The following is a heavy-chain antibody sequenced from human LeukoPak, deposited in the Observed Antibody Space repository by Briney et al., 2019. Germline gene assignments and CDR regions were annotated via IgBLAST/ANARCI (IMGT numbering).Heavy chain of an antibody. D-gene: IGHD6-19*01. CDR1: GFTFSSYW. J-gene: IGHJ4*02. CDR2: IKQDGSEK. CDR3: VRGYTGGWDFDY. V-gene: IGHV3-7*01. Sequence: GGSLRLSCAASGFTFSSYWMSWVRQAPGKGLEWVANIKQDGSEKYYVDSVKGRFTISRDNAKNSLNLQMNSLRAEDTAVYPCVRGYTGGWDFDYWGQGTPVTVSS.